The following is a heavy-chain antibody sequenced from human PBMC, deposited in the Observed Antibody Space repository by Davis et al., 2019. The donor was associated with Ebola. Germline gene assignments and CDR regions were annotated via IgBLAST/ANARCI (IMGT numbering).Heavy chain of an antibody. CDR1: GGTFTNYA. Sequence: SVKVSCKTSGGTFTNYAVNWVRQAPGQGLEWMGRIIPVVDTKDYAQKFQGRVTLTADKATNTAYMELSSLRSEDTAVYYCARDSGSYLNWFDPWGQGTLVTVSS. CDR2: IIPVVDTK. V-gene: IGHV1-69*04. D-gene: IGHD1-26*01. J-gene: IGHJ5*02. CDR3: ARDSGSYLNWFDP.